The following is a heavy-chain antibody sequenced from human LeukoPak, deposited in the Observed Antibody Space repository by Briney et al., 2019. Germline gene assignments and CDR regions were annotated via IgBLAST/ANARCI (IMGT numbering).Heavy chain of an antibody. CDR2: ISSSGSTI. J-gene: IGHJ5*02. CDR1: GFTFSSYE. V-gene: IGHV3-48*03. CDR3: ARISHWNVLA. Sequence: GGSLRLSCAASGFTFSSYEMNWVRQAPGKGLEWVSYISSSGSTIYYADSVKGRFTISRDNAKNSLYLQMNSLRAEDTAVYYCARISHWNVLAWGQGTLVTVSS. D-gene: IGHD1-1*01.